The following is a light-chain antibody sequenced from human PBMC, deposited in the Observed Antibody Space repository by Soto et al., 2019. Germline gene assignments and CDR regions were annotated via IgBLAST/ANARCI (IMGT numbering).Light chain of an antibody. V-gene: IGLV2-14*01. CDR2: EVA. Sequence: QSAVTQPASVAGSPGQSITISCTGTNSDIGFYNYVSWYQQHPGEAPKLIIYEVAKRPSGVSSRFSGSKSGNTASLTISGLQAEDEADYHCSSYTSSSPLYVFGTGTKVTAL. J-gene: IGLJ1*01. CDR1: NSDIGFYNY. CDR3: SSYTSSSPLYV.